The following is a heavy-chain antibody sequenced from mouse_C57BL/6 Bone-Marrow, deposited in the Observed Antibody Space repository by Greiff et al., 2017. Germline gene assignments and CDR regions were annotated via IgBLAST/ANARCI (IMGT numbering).Heavy chain of an antibody. D-gene: IGHD1-1*01. CDR2: GQGLEWIG. CDR3: SEDSAVYYWARCPITTVVAPHFDV. Sequence: VQLQQSGPELARPWASVKISCQAFYTFSSRVHFAIRDTNYWMQWVKQRPGQGLEWIGAIYPGNGDTSYNQKFQGKATLTVDKSSSTAYMQRSSRTSEDSAVYYWARCPITTVVAPHFDVWGTGTTVTVSS. J-gene: IGHJ1*03. V-gene: IGHV1-87*01. CDR1: YTFSSRVH.